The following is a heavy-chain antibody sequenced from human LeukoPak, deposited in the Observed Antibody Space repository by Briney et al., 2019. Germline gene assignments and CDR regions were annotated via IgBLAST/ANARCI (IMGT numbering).Heavy chain of an antibody. CDR2: ISPSGGST. CDR1: GYTFTGYW. D-gene: IGHD3-3*01. Sequence: ASVKVSCKAFGYTFTGYWMHWVRQAPGQGPEWMGVISPSGGSTIYAQKFKGRVTLTRDMSTSTDYLELSSLRSEDTAVYYCARGLLGGVVNWGQGTLVTVSS. CDR3: ARGLLGGVVN. V-gene: IGHV1-46*01. J-gene: IGHJ4*02.